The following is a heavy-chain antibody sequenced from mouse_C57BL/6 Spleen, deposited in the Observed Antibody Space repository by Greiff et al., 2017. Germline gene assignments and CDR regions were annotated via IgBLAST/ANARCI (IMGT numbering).Heavy chain of an antibody. J-gene: IGHJ4*01. CDR1: GYTFTDYE. V-gene: IGHV1-15*01. D-gene: IGHD2-2*01. CDR3: TRYYGYDEGGYAMDY. Sequence: VQLQQSGAELVRPGASVTLSCKASGYTFTDYEMHWVKQTPVHGLEWIGAIDPETGGTAYNQKFKGKAILTADKSSSTAYMELRSLTSEDSAVYYCTRYYGYDEGGYAMDYWGQGTSVTVSS. CDR2: IDPETGGT.